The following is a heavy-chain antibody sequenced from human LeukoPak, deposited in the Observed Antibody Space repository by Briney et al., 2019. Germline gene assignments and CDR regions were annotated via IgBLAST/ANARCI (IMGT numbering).Heavy chain of an antibody. CDR2: ISGSGGST. Sequence: GGSLRLSCAASGFTVSNNYMSWVRQAPGKGLEWVSAISGSGGSTYYADSVKGRFTISRDNSKNTLYLQMNNLRAEDTAVYYCARDTSSSSSGFGIDYWGQGTLVTVSS. CDR3: ARDTSSSSSGFGIDY. V-gene: IGHV3-66*01. D-gene: IGHD6-19*01. J-gene: IGHJ4*02. CDR1: GFTVSNNY.